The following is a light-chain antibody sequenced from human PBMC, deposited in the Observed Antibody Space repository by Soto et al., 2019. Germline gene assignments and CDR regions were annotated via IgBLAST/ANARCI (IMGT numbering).Light chain of an antibody. CDR3: QQYAYSPLT. CDR2: GAS. J-gene: IGKJ1*01. V-gene: IGKV3-20*01. Sequence: EIVLTQSPGTLSLSPGERATLSCWASQSVSSSYLAWYQQKPGQAPRLLIFGASNRATGIPDRFSGSGSGTDFTLTISRLEPEDFAVYYCQQYAYSPLTFGQGTKVEIK. CDR1: QSVSSSY.